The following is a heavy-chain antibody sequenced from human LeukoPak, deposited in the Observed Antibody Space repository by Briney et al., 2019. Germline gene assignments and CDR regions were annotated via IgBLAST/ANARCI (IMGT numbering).Heavy chain of an antibody. V-gene: IGHV1-69*04. CDR2: IIPILGIA. Sequence: SVKVSCKASGYTFTSYGISWVRQAPGQGLEWMGRIIPILGIANYAQKFQGRVTITADKSTSTAYMELSSLRSEDTAVYYCARAYYGSGSYSGSSFDYWGQGTLVTVSS. J-gene: IGHJ4*02. CDR1: GYTFTSYG. CDR3: ARAYYGSGSYSGSSFDY. D-gene: IGHD3-10*01.